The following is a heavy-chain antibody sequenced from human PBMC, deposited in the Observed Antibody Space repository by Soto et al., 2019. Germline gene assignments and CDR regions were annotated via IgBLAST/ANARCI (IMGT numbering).Heavy chain of an antibody. D-gene: IGHD5-12*01. CDR3: ASGGYSGPPRFRAYYYGMDV. CDR2: IIPIFGTA. CDR1: GGTFSSYA. V-gene: IGHV1-69*06. J-gene: IGHJ6*02. Sequence: GASVKVSCKASGGTFSSYAISWVRQAPGQGLEWMGGIIPIFGTANYAQKFQGRVMITADKSTSTAYMELSSLRSEDTAVYYCASGGYSGPPRFRAYYYGMDVWGQGTTVTVSS.